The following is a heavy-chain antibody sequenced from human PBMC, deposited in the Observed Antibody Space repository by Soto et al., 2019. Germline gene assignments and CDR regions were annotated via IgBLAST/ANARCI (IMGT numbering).Heavy chain of an antibody. V-gene: IGHV3-7*01. D-gene: IGHD3-16*02. CDR3: ARASRGLGELSYSPYYYYYYMDV. CDR2: IKQDGSEK. J-gene: IGHJ6*03. CDR1: GFTFSSYW. Sequence: GGSLRLSCAASGFTFSSYWMSWVRQAPGKGLEWVANIKQDGSEKYYVDSVKGRFTISRDNAKNSLYLQMNSLRAEDTAVYYCARASRGLGELSYSPYYYYYYMDVWGKGTTVTVSS.